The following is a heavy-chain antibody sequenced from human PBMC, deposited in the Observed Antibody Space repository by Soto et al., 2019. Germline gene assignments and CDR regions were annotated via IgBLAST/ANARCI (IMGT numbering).Heavy chain of an antibody. CDR1: GFTFSSYA. J-gene: IGHJ6*02. D-gene: IGHD4-4*01. Sequence: PGGSLRLSCAASGFTFSSYAMHWVRQAPGKGLEWVAVISYDGSNKYYADSVKGRFTISRDNSKNTLYLQMNSLRAEDTAVYYCARDAFGAGSGPAALPTKKTTVTPNWPYYYYGMDVWGQGTTVTVSS. V-gene: IGHV3-30-3*01. CDR2: ISYDGSNK. CDR3: ARDAFGAGSGPAALPTKKTTVTPNWPYYYYGMDV.